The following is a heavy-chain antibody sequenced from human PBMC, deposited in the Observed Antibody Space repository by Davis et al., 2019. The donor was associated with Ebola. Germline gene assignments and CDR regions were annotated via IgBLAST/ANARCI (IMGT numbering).Heavy chain of an antibody. CDR2: ISGSGGST. Sequence: PGGSLRLSCAASGFTFSSYAMSWVRQAPGKGLEWVSAISGSGGSTYYADSVKGRFTISRDNSKNTLYLQMNSLRAEDTAIYYCAKDKNYDFWSGYPHEAFDIWGQGTRVTVSS. D-gene: IGHD3-3*01. J-gene: IGHJ3*02. V-gene: IGHV3-23*01. CDR3: AKDKNYDFWSGYPHEAFDI. CDR1: GFTFSSYA.